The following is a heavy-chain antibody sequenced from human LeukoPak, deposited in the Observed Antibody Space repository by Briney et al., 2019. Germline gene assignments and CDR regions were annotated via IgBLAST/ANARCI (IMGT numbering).Heavy chain of an antibody. J-gene: IGHJ4*02. CDR2: IGSSSSYI. D-gene: IGHD3-10*01. V-gene: IGHV3-21*01. CDR1: GFTFSSYS. Sequence: KPGGSLRLSCAASGFTFSSYSMNWVRQAPGKGLEWVSSIGSSSSYIYYADSVKGRFTISRDNAKNSLYLQMNSLRAEDTAVYYCARDGGLLWLGGSYGAYYFDYWGRGTLVTVS. CDR3: ARDGGLLWLGGSYGAYYFDY.